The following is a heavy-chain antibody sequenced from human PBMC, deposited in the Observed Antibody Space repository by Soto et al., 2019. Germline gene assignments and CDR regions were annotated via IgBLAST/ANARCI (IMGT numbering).Heavy chain of an antibody. CDR1: GGSFSGYY. Sequence: SSETLSLTCAVYGGSFSGYYWSWIRQPPGKGLEWIGEINHSGSTNYNPSLKSRVTISVDTSKNQFSLKLSSVTAADTAVYYCARGKRHHHTHNWFEPWGQGTLVTVSS. V-gene: IGHV4-34*01. CDR2: INHSGST. J-gene: IGHJ5*02. D-gene: IGHD2-2*02. CDR3: ARGKRHHHTHNWFEP.